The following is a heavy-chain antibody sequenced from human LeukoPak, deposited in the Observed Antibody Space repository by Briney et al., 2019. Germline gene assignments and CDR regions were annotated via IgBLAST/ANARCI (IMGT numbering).Heavy chain of an antibody. CDR1: GFTFSSYS. V-gene: IGHV3-21*01. Sequence: PGGSLRLSCAASGFTFSSYSMNWVRQAPGKGLEWVSSISSSSSYIYYADSVKGRFTISRDNAKNSLYLQMNSLRAEDTAVYYCARDRGQYYDFWSGYYSDDAFDIWGQGTMVTVSS. D-gene: IGHD3-3*01. CDR2: ISSSSSYI. CDR3: ARDRGQYYDFWSGYYSDDAFDI. J-gene: IGHJ3*02.